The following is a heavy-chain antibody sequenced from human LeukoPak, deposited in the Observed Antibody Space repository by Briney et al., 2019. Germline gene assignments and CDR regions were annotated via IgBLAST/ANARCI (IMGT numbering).Heavy chain of an antibody. J-gene: IGHJ4*02. D-gene: IGHD6-19*01. Sequence: ASVKVSCKASGYTFTSYGISWVRQAPGQGLEWMGWISAYNGNTDYAQKLQGRVTMTTGTSTSTAYMELRSLRSDDTAVYYCARDRRIAVAGTIMSYWGQGTLVTVSS. V-gene: IGHV1-18*01. CDR1: GYTFTSYG. CDR2: ISAYNGNT. CDR3: ARDRRIAVAGTIMSY.